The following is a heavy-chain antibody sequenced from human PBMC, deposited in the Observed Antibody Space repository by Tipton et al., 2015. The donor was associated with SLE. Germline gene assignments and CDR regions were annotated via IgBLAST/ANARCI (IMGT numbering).Heavy chain of an antibody. D-gene: IGHD6-19*01. J-gene: IGHJ6*03. CDR3: ARAYSSGWHRYYYYYMDV. Sequence: TLSLTCAVSGYSISSGYYWGWIRQPPGKGLEWIGSIYHSGSTNYNPSLKSRVTISVDTSKNQSSLKLSSVTAADTAVYYCARAYSSGWHRYYYYYMDVWGKGTTVTVSS. V-gene: IGHV4-38-2*01. CDR2: IYHSGST. CDR1: GYSISSGYY.